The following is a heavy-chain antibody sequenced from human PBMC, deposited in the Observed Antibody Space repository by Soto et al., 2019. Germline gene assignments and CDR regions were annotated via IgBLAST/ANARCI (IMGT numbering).Heavy chain of an antibody. J-gene: IGHJ4*02. Sequence: GGSLRLSCAASGFTFSTSIMNWVRQAPGTGLEWVSSITSTSSHMFYADSVKGRFTISRDNARNSLYLQMNSLRAEDTAIYYCTTALGRVPTITWGQGTLVTVSS. CDR2: ITSTSSHM. CDR3: TTALGRVPTIT. D-gene: IGHD5-12*01. V-gene: IGHV3-21*01. CDR1: GFTFSTSI.